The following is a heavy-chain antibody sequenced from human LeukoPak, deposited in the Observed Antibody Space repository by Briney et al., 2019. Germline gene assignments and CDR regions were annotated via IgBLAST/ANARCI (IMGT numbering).Heavy chain of an antibody. CDR1: GGTFGSYA. J-gene: IGHJ4*02. CDR2: IIPIFGTA. D-gene: IGHD2-2*01. Sequence: SVKVSCKASGGTFGSYAISWVRQAPGQGLEWMGGIIPIFGTANYAQKFQGRVTITTDESTSTAYMELSSLRSEDTAVYCCAAAIVVVPAAHFDYWGQGTLVTVSS. V-gene: IGHV1-69*05. CDR3: AAAIVVVPAAHFDY.